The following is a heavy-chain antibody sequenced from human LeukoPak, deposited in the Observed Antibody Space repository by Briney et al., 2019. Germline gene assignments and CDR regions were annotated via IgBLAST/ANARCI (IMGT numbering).Heavy chain of an antibody. J-gene: IGHJ5*02. CDR1: GGTFSSYA. D-gene: IGHD3-16*01. CDR2: IIPIFGTA. V-gene: IGHV1-69*13. CDR3: ARDRAGRVTRFDP. Sequence: ASVTVSCTASGGTFSSYAISWVRQAPGQGLEWMGGIIPIFGTANYSQKFQGRVTITADESTSTAYMELSSLRSEDTAVYYCARDRAGRVTRFDPWGQGTLVTVSS.